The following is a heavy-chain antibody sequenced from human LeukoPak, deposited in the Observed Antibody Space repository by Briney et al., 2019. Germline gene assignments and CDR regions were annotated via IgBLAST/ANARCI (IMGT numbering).Heavy chain of an antibody. D-gene: IGHD3-22*01. Sequence: SETLSLTCTVSGGSISSSSYYWGWIRQPPGKGLEWIGSISYSGSTYYNPSLRSRVTISVDTSKNQFSLKLRSVIAADTAVYYCARWYYYDSSGYYYGMDVWGQGTTVTVSS. CDR3: ARWYYYDSSGYYYGMDV. CDR2: ISYSGST. CDR1: GGSISSSSYY. J-gene: IGHJ6*02. V-gene: IGHV4-39*01.